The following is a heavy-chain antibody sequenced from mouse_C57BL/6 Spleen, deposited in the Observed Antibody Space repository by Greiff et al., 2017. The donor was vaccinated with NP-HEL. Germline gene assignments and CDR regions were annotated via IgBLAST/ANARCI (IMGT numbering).Heavy chain of an antibody. Sequence: QVQLQQPGAELVMPGASVKLSCKASGYTFTSYWMHWVKQRPGQGLEWIGEIHPSDSYTNYNQKFKGKSTLTVDKSSSTAYMQLSSLASEDSAVYYCARRYFDVWGTGTTVTVSS. V-gene: IGHV1-69*01. J-gene: IGHJ1*03. CDR2: IHPSDSYT. CDR3: ARRYFDV. CDR1: GYTFTSYW.